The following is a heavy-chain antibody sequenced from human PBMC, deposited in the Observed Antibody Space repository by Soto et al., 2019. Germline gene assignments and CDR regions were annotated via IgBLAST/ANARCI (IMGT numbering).Heavy chain of an antibody. J-gene: IGHJ4*02. CDR1: GFTFSSYG. V-gene: IGHV3-30*18. D-gene: IGHD6-19*01. CDR2: ISYDGSNK. CDR3: AKDGGWLVRLDY. Sequence: GGSLRLSCAASGFTFSSYGMHWVRQAPGKGLEWVAVISYDGSNKYYADSVKGRFTISRDNSKNTLYLQMNSLRAEDTAVYYCAKDGGWLVRLDYWGQGTPVTVSS.